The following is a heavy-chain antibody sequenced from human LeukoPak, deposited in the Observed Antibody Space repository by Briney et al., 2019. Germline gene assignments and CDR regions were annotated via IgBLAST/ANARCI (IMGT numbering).Heavy chain of an antibody. J-gene: IGHJ4*02. CDR2: INPNSGVT. V-gene: IGHV1-2*02. CDR3: ARGEQWLIRY. CDR1: GYSFTDYY. Sequence: GASVKVSCKASGYSFTDYYIHWVRQAPGQGLEWMGWINPNSGVTSYAQNFHGRVTMTRDWSINTAYLEVSSVKSDDTVVFYCARGEQWLIRYWGQGTLVTVSS. D-gene: IGHD6-19*01.